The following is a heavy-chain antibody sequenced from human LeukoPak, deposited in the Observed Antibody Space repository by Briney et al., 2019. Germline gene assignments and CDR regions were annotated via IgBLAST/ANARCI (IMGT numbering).Heavy chain of an antibody. D-gene: IGHD3-16*02. CDR2: INHSGST. CDR1: GGSISGYY. Sequence: SETLSLTCTVSGGSISGYYWSWIRQPPGKGLEWIGEINHSGSTNYNPSLKSRVTISVDTSKNQFSLKLSSVTAADTAVYYCARGGVGYYDYVWGSYRQYYFDYWGQGTLVTVSS. V-gene: IGHV4-34*01. J-gene: IGHJ4*02. CDR3: ARGGVGYYDYVWGSYRQYYFDY.